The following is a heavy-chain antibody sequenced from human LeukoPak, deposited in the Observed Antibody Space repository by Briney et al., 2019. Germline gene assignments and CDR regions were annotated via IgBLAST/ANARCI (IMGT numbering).Heavy chain of an antibody. J-gene: IGHJ4*02. D-gene: IGHD5-18*01. CDR2: TYYRSKWYT. CDR3: ARGYGYYFDY. V-gene: IGHV6-1*01. Sequence: QSGPELVNPSPPLSLTCTISGDSVSSNSAAWNWIRQSPSRGLEWLGRTYYRSKWYTDYALSVKSRITINPDTSKNQFSLQLNSVTPEDTAVYYCARGYGYYFDYWGQGTLVTVSP. CDR1: GDSVSSNSAA.